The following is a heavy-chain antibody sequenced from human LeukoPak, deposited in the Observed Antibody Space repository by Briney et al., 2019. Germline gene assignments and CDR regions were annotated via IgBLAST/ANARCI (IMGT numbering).Heavy chain of an antibody. V-gene: IGHV3-64D*09. CDR1: GFTFSSFD. D-gene: IGHD3-10*01. CDR3: ARDVWFGEFWFDP. CDR2: ISPNGGST. J-gene: IGHJ5*02. Sequence: GGSLRLSCSASGFTFSSFDMHWVRQAPGKGLEYISAISPNGGSTYHADSVKGRFTISRDNSKNTLYLQMSSLRIEDTAVYYCARDVWFGEFWFDPWGQGTLVTVSS.